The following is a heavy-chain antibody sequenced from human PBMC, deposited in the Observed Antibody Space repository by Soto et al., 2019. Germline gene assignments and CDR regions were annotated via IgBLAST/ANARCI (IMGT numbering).Heavy chain of an antibody. D-gene: IGHD3-22*01. CDR3: ARDGTNYYESSGLSLGY. CDR2: IYTSGST. V-gene: IGHV4-4*07. Sequence: IQQPAGKGLEWIGRIYTSGSTNYNPSLKSRVTMSVDTSKNQFSLKLSSVTAADTAVYYCARDGTNYYESSGLSLGYWGQGTLVTVSS. J-gene: IGHJ4*02.